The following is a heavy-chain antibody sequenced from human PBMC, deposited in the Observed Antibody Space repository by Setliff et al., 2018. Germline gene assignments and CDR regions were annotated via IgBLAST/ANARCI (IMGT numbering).Heavy chain of an antibody. CDR2: IYHNGNT. CDR1: GSSISPYF. J-gene: IGHJ6*02. Sequence: SETLSLTCTVSGSSISPYFWSWIRQPPGKGLEWIGYIYHNGNTNFNPSLKTRVTMSVDTSKNQFALNLRSVTAADTAVYYCVRDRTAYSYGLDVWGQGTTVTV. CDR3: VRDRTAYSYGLDV. V-gene: IGHV4-59*01. D-gene: IGHD5-18*01.